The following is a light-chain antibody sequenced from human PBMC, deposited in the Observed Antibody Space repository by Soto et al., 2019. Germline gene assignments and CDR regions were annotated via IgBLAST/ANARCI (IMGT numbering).Light chain of an antibody. CDR1: QSVITY. Sequence: DIQMTQSPSSLSASVGDRVTITCRASQSVITYLNWYRQKPGKAPKLLIYTASSLESGVPTRFSGSGSGTDFTLTISSLQPEDFATYYCQQSYSTPPITFGQGTRLEIK. CDR2: TAS. J-gene: IGKJ5*01. V-gene: IGKV1-39*01. CDR3: QQSYSTPPIT.